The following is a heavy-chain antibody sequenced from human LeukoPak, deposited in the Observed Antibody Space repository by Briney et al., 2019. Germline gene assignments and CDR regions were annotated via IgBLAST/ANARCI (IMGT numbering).Heavy chain of an antibody. CDR1: GFTFSSYW. CDR2: INSDGSST. CDR3: AKGTGEGSIAVAETFDY. D-gene: IGHD6-19*01. Sequence: GGSLRLSCAASGFTFSSYWMHWVRQAPGKGLVWVSRINSDGSSTSYADSVKGRFTISRDNAKSSLYLQMNSLRAEDTALYYCAKGTGEGSIAVAETFDYWGQGTLVTVSS. J-gene: IGHJ4*02. V-gene: IGHV3-74*01.